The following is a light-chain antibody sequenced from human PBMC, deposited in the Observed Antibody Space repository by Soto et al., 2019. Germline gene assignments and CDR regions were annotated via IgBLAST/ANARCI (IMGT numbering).Light chain of an antibody. J-gene: IGLJ2*01. V-gene: IGLV2-8*01. CDR1: SSDVGGYNY. CDR3: SSYAGSNNVV. Sequence: SALTQPPSASGSPGQSVTISCTGTSSDVGGYNYVSWYQQHPGNAPKLMIYDVSKRPSGVPDRFSGSKSGNTASLTVSGLQAEDEADYYCSSYAGSNNVVFGGGTKLTVL. CDR2: DVS.